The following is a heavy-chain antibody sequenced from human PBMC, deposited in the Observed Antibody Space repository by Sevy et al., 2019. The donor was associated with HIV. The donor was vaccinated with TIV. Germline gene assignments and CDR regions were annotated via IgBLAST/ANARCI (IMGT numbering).Heavy chain of an antibody. CDR2: IGNEGSNK. V-gene: IGHV3-33*01. CDR3: ARGGDFNDRSAKRDFDY. D-gene: IGHD3-22*01. J-gene: IGHJ4*02. Sequence: GGSLRPSWAPPGFTFSNFGMPGARQAQGKGRGWGAVIGNEGSNKNYAASVKGRFTISRDNSKNKLYLQMNSLRVEDTAVYFCARGGDFNDRSAKRDFDYWGQGTLVTVSS. CDR1: GFTFSNFG.